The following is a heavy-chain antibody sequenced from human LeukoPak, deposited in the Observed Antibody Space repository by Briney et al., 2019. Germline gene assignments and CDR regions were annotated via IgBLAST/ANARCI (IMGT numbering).Heavy chain of an antibody. D-gene: IGHD2-2*01. V-gene: IGHV4-39*01. CDR1: GGSISSSSYY. J-gene: IGHJ6*03. Sequence: PSETLSLTCTVSGGSISSSSYYWGWIRQPPGKGLEWIGSIYYSGSTYYNPYLKSRVTISVDTSKNQFSLKLSSVTAADTAVYYCARRSHCSSTSCPRGHYYYYYMDVWGKGTTVTVSS. CDR3: ARRSHCSSTSCPRGHYYYYYMDV. CDR2: IYYSGST.